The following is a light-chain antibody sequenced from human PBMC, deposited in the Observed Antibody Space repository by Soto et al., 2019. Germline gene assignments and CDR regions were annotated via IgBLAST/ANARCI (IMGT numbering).Light chain of an antibody. Sequence: QSALTQPASVSGSPGQSITISCTGTSSDVGGYNYVSWYQQHPGKAPKLMIYDVSNRPSGVSNRFSGSKSGNTASLTISGLQAEDVADYYCSSYTSSSTLYVFGTGTKSPS. CDR3: SSYTSSSTLYV. J-gene: IGLJ1*01. CDR1: SSDVGGYNY. V-gene: IGLV2-14*01. CDR2: DVS.